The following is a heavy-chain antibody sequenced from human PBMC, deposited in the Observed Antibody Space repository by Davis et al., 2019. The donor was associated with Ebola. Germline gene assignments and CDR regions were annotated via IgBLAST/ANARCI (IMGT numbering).Heavy chain of an antibody. V-gene: IGHV3-23*01. CDR3: VKVPRRVAIGSGGFDY. CDR1: GFTFRSYA. D-gene: IGHD3-3*01. J-gene: IGHJ4*02. CDR2: ISGSGDST. Sequence: GESLKISCAASGFTFRSYAMSWVRQAPGQGLEWVSSISGSGDSTYFADSMKGRFTISRDNSKNMLYLQMSSLRAEDTAVYYCVKVPRRVAIGSGGFDYWGQGTLVTVSS.